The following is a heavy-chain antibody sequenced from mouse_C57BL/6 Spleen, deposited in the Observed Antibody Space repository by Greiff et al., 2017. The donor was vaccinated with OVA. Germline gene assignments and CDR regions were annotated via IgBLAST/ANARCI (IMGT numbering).Heavy chain of an antibody. CDR3: AREYGYGAY. D-gene: IGHD2-2*01. CDR2: ISYDGSN. V-gene: IGHV3-6*01. J-gene: IGHJ3*01. Sequence: EVKLMESGPGLVKPSQSLSLTCSVTGYSITSGYYWNWIRQFPGNKLEWMGYISYDGSNNYNPSLKNRISITRDTSKNQFFLKLNSVTTEDTATYYCAREYGYGAYWGQGTLVTVSA. CDR1: GYSITSGYY.